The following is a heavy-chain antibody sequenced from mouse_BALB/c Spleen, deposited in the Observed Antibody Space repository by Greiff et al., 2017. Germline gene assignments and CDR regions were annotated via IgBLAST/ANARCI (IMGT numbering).Heavy chain of an antibody. CDR3: ARFGYDEYYAMDD. CDR2: ISYSGST. J-gene: IGHJ4*01. D-gene: IGHD2-2*01. V-gene: IGHV3-2*02. Sequence: EVKLMESGPGLVKPSQSLSLTCTVTGYSITSDYAWNWIRQFPGNKLEWMGYISYSGSTSYNPSLKSRISITRDTSKNQFFLQLNSVTTEDTATYYCARFGYDEYYAMDDWGQGTSVTVSS. CDR1: GYSITSDYA.